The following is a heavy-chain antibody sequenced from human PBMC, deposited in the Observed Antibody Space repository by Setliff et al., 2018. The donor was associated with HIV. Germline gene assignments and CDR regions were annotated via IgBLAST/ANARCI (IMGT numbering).Heavy chain of an antibody. D-gene: IGHD3-22*01. J-gene: IGHJ4*02. V-gene: IGHV4-39*01. CDR2: IYWSGLT. CDR3: DANYYDSSGYNDY. Sequence: SETLSLTCTVSSGSVSRSDYYWGWIRQTPGKGLEWIGSIYWSGLTFYNPSLKSRVTISVDTSKNQFSLRLNSVTAADTAVYYCDANYYDSSGYNDYWGQGTLVTVS. CDR1: SGSVSRSDYY.